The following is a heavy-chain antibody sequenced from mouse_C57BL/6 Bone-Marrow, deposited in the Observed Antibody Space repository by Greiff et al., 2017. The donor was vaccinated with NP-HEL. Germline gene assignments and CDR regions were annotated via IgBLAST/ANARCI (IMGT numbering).Heavy chain of an antibody. CDR3: AREGYGSRISFAY. D-gene: IGHD1-1*01. Sequence: VQRVESGPGLVQPSQSLSITCTVSGFSLTSYGVHWVRQSPGKGLEWLGVIWSGGSTDYNAAFISRLSISKDNSKSQVFFKMNSLQADDTAIYYCAREGYGSRISFAYWGQGTLVTVSA. CDR2: IWSGGST. CDR1: GFSLTSYG. J-gene: IGHJ3*01. V-gene: IGHV2-2*01.